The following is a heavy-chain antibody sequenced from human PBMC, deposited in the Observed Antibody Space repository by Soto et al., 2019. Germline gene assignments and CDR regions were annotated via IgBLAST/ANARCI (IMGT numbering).Heavy chain of an antibody. CDR3: ARVFIGSFPYYYYYGMDV. CDR1: GYTFTSYD. Sequence: ASVKVSCKASGYTFTSYDINWVRQATGQGLEWMGWMNPNSGNTGYAQKFQGRVTMTRNTSISTAYMELSSLRSEDTAVYYCARVFIGSFPYYYYYGMDVWGQETTVTVSS. V-gene: IGHV1-8*01. J-gene: IGHJ6*02. CDR2: MNPNSGNT. D-gene: IGHD1-26*01.